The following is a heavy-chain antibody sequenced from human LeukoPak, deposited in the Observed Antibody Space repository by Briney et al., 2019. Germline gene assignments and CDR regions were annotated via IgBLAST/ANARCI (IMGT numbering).Heavy chain of an antibody. CDR3: TTDFFFEAMVQFGYYYYYGMDV. Sequence: GGSLRLSCAASGFTFSNAWMSWVRQAPGKGLEWVGRIKSKTDGGTTDYAAPVKGRFTISRDDSKNTLYLQMNSQKTEDTAVYYCTTDFFFEAMVQFGYYYYYGMDVWGQGTTVTVSS. D-gene: IGHD5-18*01. J-gene: IGHJ6*02. V-gene: IGHV3-15*01. CDR2: IKSKTDGGTT. CDR1: GFTFSNAW.